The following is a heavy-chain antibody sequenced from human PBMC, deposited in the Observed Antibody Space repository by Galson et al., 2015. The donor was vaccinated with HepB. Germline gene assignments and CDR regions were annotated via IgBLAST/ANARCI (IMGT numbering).Heavy chain of an antibody. CDR1: GGSISSYY. CDR2: IYYSGST. D-gene: IGHD3-22*01. J-gene: IGHJ5*02. Sequence: SETLSLTCTVSGGSISSYYWSWIRQPPGKGLEWIGYIYYSGSTNYNPSFKSRVTISVDTSKNQFSLKLSSVTAADTAVYYCARHHHNTYYYDSSGYYPGLWFDPWGQGTLVTVSS. CDR3: ARHHHNTYYYDSSGYYPGLWFDP. V-gene: IGHV4-59*08.